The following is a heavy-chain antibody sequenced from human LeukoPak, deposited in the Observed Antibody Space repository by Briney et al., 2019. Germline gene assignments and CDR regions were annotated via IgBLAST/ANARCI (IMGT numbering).Heavy chain of an antibody. J-gene: IGHJ4*02. CDR1: GFTFSSYA. V-gene: IGHV3-30-3*01. CDR2: ISYNGSNK. D-gene: IGHD2-15*01. CDR3: ASPDIVVVVAATLYY. Sequence: GGSLRLSCAASGFTFSSYAMHWVRQAPGKGLEWVAVISYNGSNKYYADSVKGRFTISRDNSKNTLYLQMNSLRAEGTAVYYCASPDIVVVVAATLYYWGQGTLVTVSS.